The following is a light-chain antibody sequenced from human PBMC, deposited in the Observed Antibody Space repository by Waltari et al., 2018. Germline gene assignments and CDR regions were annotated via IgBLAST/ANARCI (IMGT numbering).Light chain of an antibody. CDR2: DVS. Sequence: EIVMTQSPAVLSVSPGQRATLSCRASETVTSHLAWYQQKPGQAPRLLIYDVSTRAAGSPARFSGSGSETEVTLTVTSLQSEDWAVYYCQQYYEWQTFGPGTKVEIK. CDR3: QQYYEWQT. J-gene: IGKJ1*01. CDR1: ETVTSH. V-gene: IGKV3D-15*01.